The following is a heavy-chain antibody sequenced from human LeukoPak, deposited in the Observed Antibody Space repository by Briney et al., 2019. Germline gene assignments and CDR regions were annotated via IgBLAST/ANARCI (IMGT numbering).Heavy chain of an antibody. J-gene: IGHJ4*02. CDR3: ARVSNNRYYYGSGSYYPY. CDR2: INHSGST. CDR1: GFTFSNYW. V-gene: IGHV4-34*01. Sequence: GSLRLSCAASGFTFSNYWMSWIRQPPGKGLEWIGEINHSGSTNYNPSLKSRVTISVDTSKNQFSLKLSSVTAADTAVYYCARVSNNRYYYGSGSYYPYWGQGTLVTVSS. D-gene: IGHD3-10*01.